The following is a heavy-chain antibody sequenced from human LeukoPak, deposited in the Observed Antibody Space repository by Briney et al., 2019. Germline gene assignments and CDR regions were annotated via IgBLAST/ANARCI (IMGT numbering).Heavy chain of an antibody. J-gene: IGHJ4*02. V-gene: IGHV3-48*01. CDR2: ISSSSSSTI. Sequence: GGSLRLSCAASGFTFSSYSMNWVRQAPGKGLEWVSSISSSSSSTIYYADSVKGRFTISRDNAKNSLYLQMNSLRAEDTAVYYCAKPRRRGATQEIYLDYWGQGTLVTVSS. D-gene: IGHD1-26*01. CDR1: GFTFSSYS. CDR3: AKPRRRGATQEIYLDY.